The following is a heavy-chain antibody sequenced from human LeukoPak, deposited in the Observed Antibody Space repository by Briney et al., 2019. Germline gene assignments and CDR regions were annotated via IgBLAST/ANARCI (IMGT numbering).Heavy chain of an antibody. J-gene: IGHJ5*02. Sequence: PSETLSLTCTVSGGSISSSGYYWGWIRQPPGKGLEWIGSIYYSGSTYYNPSLKSRVTISVDTSKNQFSLKLSSVTAADTAVYYCARDNVDTGFDPWGQGTLVTVSS. D-gene: IGHD5-18*01. CDR1: GGSISSSGYY. CDR3: ARDNVDTGFDP. V-gene: IGHV4-39*07. CDR2: IYYSGST.